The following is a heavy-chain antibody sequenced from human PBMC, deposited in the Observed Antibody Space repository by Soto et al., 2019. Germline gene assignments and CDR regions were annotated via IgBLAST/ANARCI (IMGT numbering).Heavy chain of an antibody. CDR2: ISNSGNT. Sequence: EVQLLESGGALVQPGGSLRLSCAASGFTFSSYAMYWVRQAPGKGLEWVSTISNSGNTYYADSVEGRFTISRDNSKNTLYLQINSLRAEDTAVYYCAKTKFRGVVVNVWGQGTTVNVSS. D-gene: IGHD3-10*01. CDR3: AKTKFRGVVVNV. V-gene: IGHV3-23*01. J-gene: IGHJ6*02. CDR1: GFTFSSYA.